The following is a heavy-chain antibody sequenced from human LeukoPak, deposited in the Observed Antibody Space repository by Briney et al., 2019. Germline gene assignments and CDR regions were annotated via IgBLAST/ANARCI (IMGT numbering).Heavy chain of an antibody. CDR2: IIPIFRTA. V-gene: IGHV1-69*13. J-gene: IGHJ4*02. Sequence: GASVTVSCKPSGDTFRIHYLHWVRQAPGQGLEWMGGIIPIFRTANYAQKFQGRVTITADESTSTAYMELSSLRSEDTAVYYCARALRYYSDSSGYAFDYWGQGTLVTVSS. D-gene: IGHD3-22*01. CDR3: ARALRYYSDSSGYAFDY. CDR1: GDTFRIHY.